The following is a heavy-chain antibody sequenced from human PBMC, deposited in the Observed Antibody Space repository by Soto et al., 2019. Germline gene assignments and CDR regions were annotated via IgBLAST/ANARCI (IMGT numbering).Heavy chain of an antibody. D-gene: IGHD3-3*01. CDR2: INAGNGNT. CDR3: ARDRAQLRFLQWLSYPYYYYYGMDV. V-gene: IGHV1-3*01. Sequence: ASVKVSCKDSGYTFTSYAMHWVRQAPGQRLEWMGWINAGNGNTKYSQKFQGRVTITRHTSASTAYMELSSLRSEDTAVYYCARDRAQLRFLQWLSYPYYYYYGMDVWGQGTTVTVSS. CDR1: GYTFTSYA. J-gene: IGHJ6*02.